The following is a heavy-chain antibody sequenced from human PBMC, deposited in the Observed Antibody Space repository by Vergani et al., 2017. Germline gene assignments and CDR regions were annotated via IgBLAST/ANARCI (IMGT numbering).Heavy chain of an antibody. J-gene: IGHJ1*01. CDR1: GFTFDTCT. V-gene: IGHV3-23*01. CDR2: ISSGGCDI. Sequence: EVQLLESGGGLVQPGGSRRLSCAGAGFTFDTCTMAYVRQAPGKGLEWVATISSGGCDIFYADSVKGRFTISRDNSQNTLFLQMNSLKDEDTAVYYCTTAWGLYYLHGEYFQYWGRGTLVSVSS. CDR3: TTAWGLYYLHGEYFQY. D-gene: IGHD3-10*01.